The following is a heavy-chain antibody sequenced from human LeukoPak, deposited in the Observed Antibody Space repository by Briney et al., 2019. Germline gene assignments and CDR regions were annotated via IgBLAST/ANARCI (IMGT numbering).Heavy chain of an antibody. J-gene: IGHJ1*01. D-gene: IGHD4-17*01. CDR3: AGISTGSCFRH. Sequence: PSETLSLTCIVSGYSISIDYYWGWIRQSPEKGLEWLGSISHSGSTYYNPSLRSRVTISRDMPKNQFSLDLNSVTAADTAVYYCAGISTGSCFRHWGQGTLVTVSS. V-gene: IGHV4-38-2*02. CDR2: ISHSGST. CDR1: GYSISIDYY.